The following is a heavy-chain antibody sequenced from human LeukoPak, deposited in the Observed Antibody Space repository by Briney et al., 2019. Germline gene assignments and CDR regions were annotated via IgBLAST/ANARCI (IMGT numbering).Heavy chain of an antibody. CDR3: ARDFYYDSSGYGY. CDR2: IYSGGST. D-gene: IGHD3-22*01. Sequence: GGSLRLSSAASGFTVSSNYMSWVRQAPGKGLEWVSVIYSGGSTYYADSVKGRFTISRDNSKNTLYLQMNSLRAEDTAVYYCARDFYYDSSGYGYWGQGTLVTVSS. V-gene: IGHV3-53*01. CDR1: GFTVSSNY. J-gene: IGHJ4*02.